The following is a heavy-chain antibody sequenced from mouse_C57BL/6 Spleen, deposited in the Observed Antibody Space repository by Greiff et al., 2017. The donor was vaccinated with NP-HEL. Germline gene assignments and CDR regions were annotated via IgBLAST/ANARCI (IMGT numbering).Heavy chain of an antibody. D-gene: IGHD2-5*01. CDR3: ARNKNYSNPYYAMDY. Sequence: VKLEESGPGLVAPSQSLSITCTVSGFSLTSYAISWVRQPPGKGLEWLGVIWTGGGTNYNSALKSRLSISKDNSKSQVFLKMNSLQTDDTARYYCARNKNYSNPYYAMDYWGQGTSVTVSS. J-gene: IGHJ4*01. CDR1: GFSLTSYA. CDR2: IWTGGGT. V-gene: IGHV2-9-1*01.